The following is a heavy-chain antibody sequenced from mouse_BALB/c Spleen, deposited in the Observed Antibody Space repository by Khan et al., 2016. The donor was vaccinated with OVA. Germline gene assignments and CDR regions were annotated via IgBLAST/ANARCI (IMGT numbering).Heavy chain of an antibody. CDR1: GYSITSGYS. CDR2: IYYSGNI. D-gene: IGHD2-1*01. Sequence: EVQLQESGPDLVKPSQSLSLTCTVSGYSITSGYSWHWIRQFPGNKLEWMGYIYYSGNITYNPSLKSRISITRDTSQNQFFLQLNSVTHEDTATYYCARYGNYMDYWGQGTSVTVSS. CDR3: ARYGNYMDY. J-gene: IGHJ4*01. V-gene: IGHV3-1*02.